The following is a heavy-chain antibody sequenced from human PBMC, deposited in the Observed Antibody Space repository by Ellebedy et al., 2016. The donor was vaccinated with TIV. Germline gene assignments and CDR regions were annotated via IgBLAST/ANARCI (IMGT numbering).Heavy chain of an antibody. J-gene: IGHJ3*02. V-gene: IGHV3-7*01. CDR3: ATDGSYGDYLSPAHASVM. CDR1: GFSFRSYW. D-gene: IGHD4-17*01. Sequence: GGSLRLSCAASGFSFRSYWMTWVRQAPGKGLEWVANINQDATKTFYVDSVEGRFTISRDNAKNSLFLQMNSPRAEDTAVYYCATDGSYGDYLSPAHASVMWGQGTLVSVSS. CDR2: INQDATKT.